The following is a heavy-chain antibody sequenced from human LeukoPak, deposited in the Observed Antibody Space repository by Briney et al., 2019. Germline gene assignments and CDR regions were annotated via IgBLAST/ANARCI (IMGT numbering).Heavy chain of an antibody. Sequence: GGSLRLSCAASGFTFNTYAMSWVRQAPGKGLEWVSCVSGSDGYTYYADSVRGRFTISRDNFKNTVSLQMNSLRADDTAVYYCAKGLSNSCCSDFDSWGQGTQVTVSS. D-gene: IGHD2-2*01. CDR3: AKGLSNSCCSDFDS. J-gene: IGHJ4*02. CDR2: VSGSDGYT. V-gene: IGHV3-23*01. CDR1: GFTFNTYA.